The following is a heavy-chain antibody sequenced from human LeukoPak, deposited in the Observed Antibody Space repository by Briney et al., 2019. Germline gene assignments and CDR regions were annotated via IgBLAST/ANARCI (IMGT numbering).Heavy chain of an antibody. D-gene: IGHD2-2*01. CDR1: GYTFTGYY. CDR3: ARAVPYIVVVPAAGSFDY. V-gene: IGHV1-2*02. Sequence: GASVKVSCKASGYTFTGYYMHWARQAPGQGLEWMGWINPNSGGTNYAQKFQGRVTMTRDTSISTAYMELSRLRSDDTAVYYCARAVPYIVVVPAAGSFDYWGQGTLVTVSS. J-gene: IGHJ4*02. CDR2: INPNSGGT.